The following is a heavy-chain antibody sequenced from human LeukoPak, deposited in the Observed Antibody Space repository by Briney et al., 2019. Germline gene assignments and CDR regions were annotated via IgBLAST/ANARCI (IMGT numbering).Heavy chain of an antibody. J-gene: IGHJ4*02. Sequence: SETLSLTCTVSGGSISSSSYYWGWIRQPPGKGLEWIGSIYYSGSTYYNPSLKSRVTISVDTSKNQFSLKLSSVTAADTAVYYCARARGWSDFDYWGQGTLVTVSS. D-gene: IGHD2-15*01. CDR1: GGSISSSSYY. CDR3: ARARGWSDFDY. CDR2: IYYSGST. V-gene: IGHV4-39*07.